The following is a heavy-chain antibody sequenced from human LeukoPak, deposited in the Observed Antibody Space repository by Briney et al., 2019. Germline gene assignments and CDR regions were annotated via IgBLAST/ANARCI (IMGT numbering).Heavy chain of an antibody. CDR1: GYTLTGYY. CDR3: ARDKYTGYETFDY. V-gene: IGHV1-2*02. J-gene: IGHJ4*02. Sequence: ASVKVSCKASGYTLTGYYIHWVRHAPGQRLGWMGWINPNNGGTNYAQKFQGRVTMTRDTSISTAYMELNRLTSDDTAVYYCARDKYTGYETFDYWGQGTPVTVSS. D-gene: IGHD5-12*01. CDR2: INPNNGGT.